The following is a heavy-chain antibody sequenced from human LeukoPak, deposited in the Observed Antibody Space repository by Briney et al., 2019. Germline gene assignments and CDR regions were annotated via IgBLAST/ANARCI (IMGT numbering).Heavy chain of an antibody. J-gene: IGHJ6*03. Sequence: GGSLRLSCAASGFTFSSYSMNWVRQAPGKGLEWVSYISSSSSTIYYADSVKGRFTISRDNAKNSLYLQMNSLRAEDTAVYYCARDPAGSGPYYNYYYMDVWGKGTTVTVSS. D-gene: IGHD3-10*01. V-gene: IGHV3-48*01. CDR1: GFTFSSYS. CDR3: ARDPAGSGPYYNYYYMDV. CDR2: ISSSSSTI.